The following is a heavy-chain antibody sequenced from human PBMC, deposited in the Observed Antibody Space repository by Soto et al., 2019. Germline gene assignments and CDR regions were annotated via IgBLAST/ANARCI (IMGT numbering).Heavy chain of an antibody. D-gene: IGHD3-16*02. CDR3: AKPHVQFGGVIANAFDI. J-gene: IGHJ3*02. CDR2: ISGSGGST. V-gene: IGHV3-23*01. CDR1: GFTFSSYA. Sequence: EVQLLESGGGLVQPGGSLRLSCAASGFTFSSYAMSWVRQAPGKGLEWVSAISGSGGSTYYADSVKGRFTISRDNPKNTLYLQMNSLRAEDTAVYYCAKPHVQFGGVIANAFDIWGQGTMVTVSS.